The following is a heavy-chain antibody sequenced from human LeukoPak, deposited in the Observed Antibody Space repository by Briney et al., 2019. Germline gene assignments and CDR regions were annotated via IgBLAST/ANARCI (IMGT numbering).Heavy chain of an antibody. D-gene: IGHD2-2*01. CDR2: IYSSGNT. V-gene: IGHV3-53*01. J-gene: IGHJ5*02. CDR3: ARGARRICSSTSCPFDP. Sequence: GRSLRLSCAASGFTPSSNYMSSVRQAPGQGLEWFSVIYSSGNTYYADSVKGRFTISRDNSKNTLYLQMNSLRAEDTAVYYCARGARRICSSTSCPFDPWGQGTLVTVSP. CDR1: GFTPSSNY.